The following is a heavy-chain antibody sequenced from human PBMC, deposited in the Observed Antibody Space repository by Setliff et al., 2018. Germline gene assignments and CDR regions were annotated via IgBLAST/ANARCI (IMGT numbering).Heavy chain of an antibody. CDR1: GGSFSGYY. CDR3: ARDTLLRGSRRSMDV. V-gene: IGHV4-34*01. CDR2: INHSGST. Sequence: PSETLSLTCAVYGGSFSGYYWSWIRQPPGKGLEWIGEINHSGSTNYNPSLKSRVTISVDTSKNQFSLKLSSVTAADTAVYYCARDTLLRGSRRSMDVWDKGTTVTVSS. D-gene: IGHD3-10*01. J-gene: IGHJ6*03.